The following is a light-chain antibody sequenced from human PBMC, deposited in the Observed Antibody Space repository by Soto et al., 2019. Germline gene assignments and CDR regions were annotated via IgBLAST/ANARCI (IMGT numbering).Light chain of an antibody. J-gene: IGLJ2*01. CDR3: AAWDASLNGPV. CDR1: SSNIGNNY. CDR2: RNN. V-gene: IGLV1-47*01. Sequence: QSVLTQPPSASGTPGQRVTISCSGSSSNIGNNYVYWYQHLPGTAPKLLSYRNNQRPSGVPDRFSGSKSGTSASLAISGLRSDDESDYYCAAWDASLNGPVFGGGTKLTVL.